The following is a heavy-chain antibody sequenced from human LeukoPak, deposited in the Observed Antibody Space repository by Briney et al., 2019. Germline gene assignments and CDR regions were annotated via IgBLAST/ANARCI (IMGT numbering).Heavy chain of an antibody. CDR1: GGTFSSYA. V-gene: IGHV1-69*13. D-gene: IGHD2-2*01. CDR2: IIPIFGTA. Sequence: ASVKVSCTASGGTFSSYAISWVRQAPGQGLEWMGGIIPIFGTANYAQKFQGRVTITADESTSTAYMELSSLRSEDTAVYYCARDLYCSSTSCYASNYYYGMDVWGQGTTVTVSS. CDR3: ARDLYCSSTSCYASNYYYGMDV. J-gene: IGHJ6*02.